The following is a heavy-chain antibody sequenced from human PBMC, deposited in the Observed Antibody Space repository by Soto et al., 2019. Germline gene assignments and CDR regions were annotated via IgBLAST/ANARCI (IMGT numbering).Heavy chain of an antibody. Sequence: GESLKISCKGSGYSFATYWIAWVRQMPGKGLEWMGTIYPSNSDTKYSPSFQGRVTISAEKSINTTYLQWSSLTASDTAVYYCARHTLYSSSWTTFDYWGQGALVTVSS. CDR3: ARHTLYSSSWTTFDY. CDR1: GYSFATYW. J-gene: IGHJ4*02. D-gene: IGHD6-13*01. V-gene: IGHV5-51*01. CDR2: IYPSNSDT.